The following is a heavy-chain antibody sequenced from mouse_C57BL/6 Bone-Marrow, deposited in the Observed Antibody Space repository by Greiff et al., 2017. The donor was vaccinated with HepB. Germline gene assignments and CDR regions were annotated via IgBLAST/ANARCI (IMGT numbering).Heavy chain of an antibody. Sequence: QLQQPGAELVKPGASVKLSCKASGYTSPSYWMQWVKQRPGQGLEWIGEIDPSDSYTNYNQKFKGKATLTVDTSSSTAYMQLSSLTSEDSAVYYCATTIYYGSSYDWYFDVWGTGTTVTVSS. CDR2: IDPSDSYT. D-gene: IGHD1-1*01. CDR1: GYTSPSYW. J-gene: IGHJ1*03. V-gene: IGHV1-50*01. CDR3: ATTIYYGSSYDWYFDV.